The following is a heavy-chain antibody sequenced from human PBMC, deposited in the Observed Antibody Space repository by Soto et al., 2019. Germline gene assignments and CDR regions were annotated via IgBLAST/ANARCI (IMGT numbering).Heavy chain of an antibody. CDR2: ISYDGSSK. CDR1: GFTFSSYG. CDR3: AKDRVQLWSYGMDV. V-gene: IGHV3-30*18. Sequence: PGVSLSLSCAASGFTFSSYGMHGVRQAPGKGLEWVAVISYDGSSKYYADSVKGRFTISRDNSKNTLYLQMNSLRAEDTAVYYCAKDRVQLWSYGMDVWGQGTTVTVSS. D-gene: IGHD5-18*01. J-gene: IGHJ6*02.